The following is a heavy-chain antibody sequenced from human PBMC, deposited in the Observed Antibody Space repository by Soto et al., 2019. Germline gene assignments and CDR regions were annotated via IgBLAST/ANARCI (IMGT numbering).Heavy chain of an antibody. CDR2: ISWNSGSI. CDR1: GFTFDDYA. V-gene: IGHV3-9*01. J-gene: IGHJ4*02. D-gene: IGHD3-10*02. CDR3: TIVRVADSALEH. Sequence: LRLSCAASGFTFDDYAMHWVRQAPGKGLEWVSGISWNSGSIGYADYVKGRFTISRDNSKNTLFLHMSNLRAEDTAMYYCTIVRVADSALEHWGEGTLVTVSS.